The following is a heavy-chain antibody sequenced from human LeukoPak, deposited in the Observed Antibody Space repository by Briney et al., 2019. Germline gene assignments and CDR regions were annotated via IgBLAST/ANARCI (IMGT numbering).Heavy chain of an antibody. D-gene: IGHD1-26*01. V-gene: IGHV4-34*01. Sequence: SETLSLTCAVYGGSLSGYYWSWIRQPPGKGLEWIGEFNHSGSTNYNPSLKSRVTISVDTSKNQFSLKLSSVTAADTAVYYCARGLYNSYSGSYYFDYWGQGTLVTVSS. J-gene: IGHJ4*02. CDR2: FNHSGST. CDR3: ARGLYNSYSGSYYFDY. CDR1: GGSLSGYY.